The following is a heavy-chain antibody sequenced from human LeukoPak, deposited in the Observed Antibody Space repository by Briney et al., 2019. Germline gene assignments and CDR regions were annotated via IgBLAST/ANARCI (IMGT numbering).Heavy chain of an antibody. CDR3: AKVRGTYSSGYFFAY. CDR1: GFTFDNYA. D-gene: IGHD6-19*01. Sequence: GRSLRLSCAASGFTFDNYAMHWVRQAPGKGLEWLSIISWNSGYIGYADSVKGRFTISRDNAKKSLDLQMNSLRAEDTAFYYCAKVRGTYSSGYFFAYWGQGTLVTVSS. J-gene: IGHJ4*02. CDR2: ISWNSGYI. V-gene: IGHV3-9*01.